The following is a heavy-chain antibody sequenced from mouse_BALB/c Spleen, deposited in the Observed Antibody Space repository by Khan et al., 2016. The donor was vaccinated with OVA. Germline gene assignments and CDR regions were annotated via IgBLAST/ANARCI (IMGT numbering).Heavy chain of an antibody. CDR3: ARSRGYDYDAWFAF. Sequence: EVQLQESGPGLVKPSQFLSLTCTVTGYSITSDYAWNWIRHFPGNKLEWMGYISYSGSTSYNPSLKSRISITRDTSKNQFFLQLSSVTTEDTATYYCARSRGYDYDAWFAFWGQGTLVTVSA. V-gene: IGHV3-2*02. J-gene: IGHJ3*01. CDR2: ISYSGST. CDR1: GYSITSDYA. D-gene: IGHD2-4*01.